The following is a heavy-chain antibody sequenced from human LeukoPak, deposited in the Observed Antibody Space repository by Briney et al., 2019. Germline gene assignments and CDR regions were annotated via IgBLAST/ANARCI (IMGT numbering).Heavy chain of an antibody. CDR1: GGSISSGGYY. CDR3: ARNIVSGRYFDY. V-gene: IGHV4-31*03. Sequence: SETLSLTCTVSGGSISSGGYYWSWIRLHPGKGLEWIGYIYYSGNTYYNPSLKSRVTISLDTSKKQFSLKLSSVTAADTAVYYCARNIVSGRYFDYWGQGTLVTVSS. J-gene: IGHJ4*02. D-gene: IGHD3-10*01. CDR2: IYYSGNT.